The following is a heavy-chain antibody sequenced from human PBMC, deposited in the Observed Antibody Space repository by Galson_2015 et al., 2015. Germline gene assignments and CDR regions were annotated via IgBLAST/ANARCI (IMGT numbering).Heavy chain of an antibody. Sequence: SVKVSCKASRYTFTKYFTQWVRQAPGQRLEWMGWINAGNGNTKYSQKFQGRVTITRDTSASTAYMELSSLRSEDTAVYYCARDLGDYYDSSGYYYGSSFSGFDYWGQGTLVTVSS. CDR2: INAGNGNT. V-gene: IGHV1-3*01. CDR1: RYTFTKYF. CDR3: ARDLGDYYDSSGYYYGSSFSGFDY. D-gene: IGHD3-22*01. J-gene: IGHJ4*02.